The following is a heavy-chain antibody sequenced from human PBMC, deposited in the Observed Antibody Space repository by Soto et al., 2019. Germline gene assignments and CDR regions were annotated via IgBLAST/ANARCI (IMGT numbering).Heavy chain of an antibody. J-gene: IGHJ4*02. V-gene: IGHV4-39*02. CDR3: AKDTGPN. Sequence: SGTLALTCTFSIGSISRSSYYWGWIRQPPGKGLEWIGSIYYTGITHYNPSLKSRATISIDTSKNQFSLNLNSVTATDTALYYCAKDTGPNWGQGTLVTVSS. CDR1: IGSISRSSYY. CDR2: IYYTGIT.